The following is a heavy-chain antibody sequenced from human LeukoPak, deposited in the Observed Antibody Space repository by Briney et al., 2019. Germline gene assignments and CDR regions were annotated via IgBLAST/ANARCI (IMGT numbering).Heavy chain of an antibody. CDR3: ARQSGSYGGILDN. D-gene: IGHD1-26*01. CDR2: IYYSGST. Sequence: SETLSLTCAVYGGSFTGYSWTWIRQPPGKGLEWIGGIYYSGSTYYNPSLKSRVTISVDTSRNEFSLRLSSVTAADTALYFCARQSGSYGGILDNWGQGILGTVSS. V-gene: IGHV4-34*01. J-gene: IGHJ4*02. CDR1: GGSFTGYS.